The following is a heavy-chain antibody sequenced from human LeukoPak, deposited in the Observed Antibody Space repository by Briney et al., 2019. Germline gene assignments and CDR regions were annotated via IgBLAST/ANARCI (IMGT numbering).Heavy chain of an antibody. CDR1: GYTLTELS. D-gene: IGHD6-13*01. J-gene: IGHJ4*02. V-gene: IGHV1-24*01. Sequence: ASVRVSRKVSGYTLTELSMHWVRQAPGKGLEWMGGFDPEDGETIYAQKFQGRVTMTEDTSTDTAYMELSSLRSEDTAVYYCATTTGYSSSWLDYWGQGTLVTVSS. CDR2: FDPEDGET. CDR3: ATTTGYSSSWLDY.